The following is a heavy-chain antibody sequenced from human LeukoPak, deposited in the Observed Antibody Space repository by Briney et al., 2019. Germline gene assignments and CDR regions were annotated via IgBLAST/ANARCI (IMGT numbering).Heavy chain of an antibody. CDR2: IDPSDSYT. CDR1: GYSFNNYW. D-gene: IGHD4-17*01. J-gene: IGHJ4*02. V-gene: IGHV5-10-1*01. Sequence: GESLTISCKASGYSFNNYWISWVRQMPGKGLEWMGRIDPSDSYTKYSPSFEGHVTISVDKSISTACIQRHSLKASDSAMYYCATGASKVTTDFANYWGEGTQVAVSS. CDR3: ATGASKVTTDFANY.